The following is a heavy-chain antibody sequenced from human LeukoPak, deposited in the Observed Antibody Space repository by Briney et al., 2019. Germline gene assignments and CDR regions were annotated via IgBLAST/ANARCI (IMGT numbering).Heavy chain of an antibody. CDR2: IIPMLNMT. D-gene: IGHD3-16*01. CDR1: GGTFSNYA. CDR3: AREGARGYFQY. Sequence: SVKVSCKASGGTFSNYAITWVRQAPGQGLEWMGRIIPMLNMTNYAQKFEGRVTITADKSTSTAYMELSSLRSDDTAVYYCAREGARGYFQYWGKGTLVTVSS. J-gene: IGHJ1*01. V-gene: IGHV1-69*04.